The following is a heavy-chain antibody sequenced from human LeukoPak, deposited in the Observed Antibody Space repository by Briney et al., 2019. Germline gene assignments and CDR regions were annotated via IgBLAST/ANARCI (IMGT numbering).Heavy chain of an antibody. CDR3: AAVDTAMAVVDY. CDR2: IFHTGRT. J-gene: IGHJ4*02. D-gene: IGHD5-18*01. V-gene: IGHV4-38-2*02. CDR1: GYSIGRDYY. Sequence: SETLSLTCKVSGYSIGRDYYWAWIRQPPGKGLEWIGSIFHTGRTVYNPSYESRLTISMDTSKNEFFLRLSSVTAADTAVYYCAAVDTAMAVVDYWGQGTLVTVSS.